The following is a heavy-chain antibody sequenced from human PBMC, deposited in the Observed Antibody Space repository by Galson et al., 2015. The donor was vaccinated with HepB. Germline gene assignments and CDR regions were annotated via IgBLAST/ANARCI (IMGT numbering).Heavy chain of an antibody. CDR3: TRAVPEYCSSTSCYVVTGALYYYGMDV. Sequence: SLRLSCAASGFSFSSFAMHWVRQAPGKGLEWVAVISYAGTDQFYADSMKGRFTISRDNSKNTLYLQVNSLRTEDTAVYYCTRAVPEYCSSTSCYVVTGALYYYGMDVWGQGTTVTVSS. CDR2: ISYAGTDQ. J-gene: IGHJ6*02. D-gene: IGHD2-2*01. CDR1: GFSFSSFA. V-gene: IGHV3-30*03.